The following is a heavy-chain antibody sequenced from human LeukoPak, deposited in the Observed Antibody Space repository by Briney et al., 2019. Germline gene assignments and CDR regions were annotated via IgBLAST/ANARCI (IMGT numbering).Heavy chain of an antibody. CDR2: ISSSSSTI. CDR1: GFTFSSYS. V-gene: IGHV3-48*02. CDR3: ARERDSSSWPNWFDP. J-gene: IGHJ5*02. D-gene: IGHD6-13*01. Sequence: GGSLRLSCAASGFTFSSYSMNWVRQAPGKGLEWVSYISSSSSTIYYADSVKGRFTISRDNAKNSLYLQMNSLGDEDTAVYYCARERDSSSWPNWFDPWGQGTLVTVSS.